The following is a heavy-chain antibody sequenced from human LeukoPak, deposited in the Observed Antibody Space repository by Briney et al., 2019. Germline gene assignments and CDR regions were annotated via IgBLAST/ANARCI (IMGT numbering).Heavy chain of an antibody. J-gene: IGHJ3*02. CDR3: ARVGRSRWIAATNAFDI. CDR1: GGSISSYH. CDR2: IYYSGST. V-gene: IGHV4-59*01. D-gene: IGHD2-15*01. Sequence: SETLSLTCTVSGGSISSYHWSWIRQPPGKGLEWIGYIYYSGSTNYNPSLKSRVTISVDTSKNQLSLKLSSVTAADTAVYYCARVGRSRWIAATNAFDIWGQGTMVTVSS.